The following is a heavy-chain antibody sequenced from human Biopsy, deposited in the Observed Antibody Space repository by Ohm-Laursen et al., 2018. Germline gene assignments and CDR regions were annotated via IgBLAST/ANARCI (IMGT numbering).Heavy chain of an antibody. Sequence: SDTLSLTCTVSGGSISSDYWSWIRQTPGKGLERIGYIYYSGSTNYNPSLKSRVTISVDTSKNQFSLRLNSVTAAGTAVYYCARATNSTGWPYYYFYGMDVWGQGTTVTVSS. CDR3: ARATNSTGWPYYYFYGMDV. J-gene: IGHJ6*02. CDR2: IYYSGST. V-gene: IGHV4-59*07. CDR1: GGSISSDY. D-gene: IGHD2/OR15-2a*01.